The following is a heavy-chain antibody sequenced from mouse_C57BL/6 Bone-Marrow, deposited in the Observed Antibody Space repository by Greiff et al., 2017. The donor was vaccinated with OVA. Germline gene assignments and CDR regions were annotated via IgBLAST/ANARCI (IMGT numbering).Heavy chain of an antibody. J-gene: IGHJ2*01. V-gene: IGHV1-26*01. CDR3: AREWSITTVEATDY. CDR2: INPNNGGT. CDR1: GYTFTDYY. D-gene: IGHD1-1*01. Sequence: VQLQQSGPELVKPGASVKISCKASGYTFTDYYMNWVKQSHGKSLEWIGDINPNNGGTSYNQKFTGKATLTVAKSSSTAYMELRSLTSDDAAVYYCAREWSITTVEATDYWGQGTTLTVSS.